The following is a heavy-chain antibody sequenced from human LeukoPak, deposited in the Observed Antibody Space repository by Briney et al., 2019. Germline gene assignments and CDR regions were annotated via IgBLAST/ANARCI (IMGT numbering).Heavy chain of an antibody. CDR1: GFSLSTSGVG. Sequence: SGPTLVKPTQTLTLTCTFSGFSLSTSGVGVGWIRQPPGKALEWLALIYWNDDKRYSPSLKSRLTITKDTSKNQVVLTMTNMDPVDTATYYCAHTTYYYDSSGRWFDYWGQGNLVTVSS. CDR2: IYWNDDK. D-gene: IGHD3-22*01. J-gene: IGHJ4*02. CDR3: AHTTYYYDSSGRWFDY. V-gene: IGHV2-5*01.